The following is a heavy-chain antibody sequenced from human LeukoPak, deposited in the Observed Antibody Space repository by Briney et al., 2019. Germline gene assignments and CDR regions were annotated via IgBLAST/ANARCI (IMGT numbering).Heavy chain of an antibody. V-gene: IGHV3-48*03. CDR1: GFIFSSYE. CDR2: VSGSGTIK. CDR3: ARRYSSDWPSDF. J-gene: IGHJ4*02. D-gene: IGHD6-19*01. Sequence: PGGSLRLSCAASGFIFSSYEMNWVRQAPGKGLEWLSYVSGSGTIKYYADSVKGRFTISRDNAKDSVYLQMNSLTVEDTAVYFCARRYSSDWPSDFWGQGTLVTVSS.